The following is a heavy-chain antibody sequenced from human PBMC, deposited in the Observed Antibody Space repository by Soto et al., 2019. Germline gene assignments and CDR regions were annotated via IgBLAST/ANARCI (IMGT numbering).Heavy chain of an antibody. CDR1: GGSISSDNFF. V-gene: IGHV4-30-4*01. D-gene: IGHD2-2*02. J-gene: IGHJ6*02. Sequence: SETLSLTCTVSGGSISSDNFFWSWIRQPPGEGLEWIGYIYYRGSTYYNPSLESRLTLLVDTSKNQFSLKLRSVTAADMAVYYCARVAIACPSSSCYNHYYYSLDVWGQGTTVTVSS. CDR2: IYYRGST. CDR3: ARVAIACPSSSCYNHYYYSLDV.